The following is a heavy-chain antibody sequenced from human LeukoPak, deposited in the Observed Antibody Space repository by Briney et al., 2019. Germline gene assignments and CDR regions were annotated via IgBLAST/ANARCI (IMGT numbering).Heavy chain of an antibody. CDR1: GGSISSDY. Sequence: SETQSLTCSVSGGSISSDYWTWIRQPPGKGLEWIRYIYYTGSTNCNPCLKSRVTLSIDTSKNQFSLQLSSVTPADTAIYYCERFVRIEGKYHFDYWGQGTLVTVSS. CDR2: IYYTGST. CDR3: ERFVRIEGKYHFDY. J-gene: IGHJ4*02. D-gene: IGHD2-2*01. V-gene: IGHV4-59*01.